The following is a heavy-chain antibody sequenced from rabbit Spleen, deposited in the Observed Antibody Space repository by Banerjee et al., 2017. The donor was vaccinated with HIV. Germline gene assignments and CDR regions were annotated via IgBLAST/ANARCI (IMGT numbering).Heavy chain of an antibody. Sequence: QEQLEESGGDLVKPGAYLTLTCKASGLDFSSSYWICWVRHAPGKGLEWIACIDVGKSGSTYYETWAKGRFTLSKTSATTVTLQMTSLTAADTATYFCARDSAGREDFNLWGPGTLVTVS. CDR1: GLDFSSSYW. CDR2: IDVGKSGST. CDR3: ARDSAGREDFNL. J-gene: IGHJ4*01. D-gene: IGHD4-2*01. V-gene: IGHV1S45*01.